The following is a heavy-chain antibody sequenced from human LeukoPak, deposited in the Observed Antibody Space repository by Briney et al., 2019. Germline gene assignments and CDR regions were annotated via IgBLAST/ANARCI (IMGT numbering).Heavy chain of an antibody. CDR3: AKSHVTTATGTGRYFDY. D-gene: IGHD3-9*01. CDR2: IRYDGSNK. CDR1: GFTFSNYG. V-gene: IGHV3-30*02. J-gene: IGHJ4*02. Sequence: GGSLRLSCVVSGFTFSNYGMHWVRQAPGKGLEWVAFIRYDGSNKYYADSVKGRFTGSRDNSNNTLYLQMDSLRAEDTAVYYCAKSHVTTATGTGRYFDYWGQGTLVTVSS.